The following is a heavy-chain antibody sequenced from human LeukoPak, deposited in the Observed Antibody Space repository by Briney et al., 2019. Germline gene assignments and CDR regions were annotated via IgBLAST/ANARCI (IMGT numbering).Heavy chain of an antibody. V-gene: IGHV4-34*01. CDR2: INHSGST. Sequence: KSSETLSLTCAVYGGSFSGYYWSWIRQPPGKGLEWIGEINHSGSTNYNPSLKSRVTISVDTSKNQFSLKLSSVTAADTAVYYCARAYYDSPFDIWGQGTMVTVSS. CDR3: ARAYYDSPFDI. D-gene: IGHD3-22*01. J-gene: IGHJ3*02. CDR1: GGSFSGYY.